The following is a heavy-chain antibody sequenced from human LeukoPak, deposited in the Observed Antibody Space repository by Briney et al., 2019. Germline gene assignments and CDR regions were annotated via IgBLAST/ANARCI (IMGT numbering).Heavy chain of an antibody. CDR1: GFSFSGHW. CDR3: VKGLDYSSSQMDS. Sequence: GGSLRLSCTASGFSFSGHWMHWARQLPGKGLVWVSRISPTGSTTSYADSVKGRFTVSRDNAKNTLYLQVNNLRAEDTAVYYCVKGLDYSSSQMDSWGQGTLVTVSS. J-gene: IGHJ4*02. D-gene: IGHD6-6*01. CDR2: ISPTGSTT. V-gene: IGHV3-74*01.